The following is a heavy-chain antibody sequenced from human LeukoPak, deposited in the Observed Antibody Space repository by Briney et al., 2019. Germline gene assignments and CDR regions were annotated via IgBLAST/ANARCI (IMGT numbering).Heavy chain of an antibody. CDR3: ARAYSSSWYPFDY. CDR2: IYSGGST. V-gene: IGHV3-53*01. D-gene: IGHD6-13*01. Sequence: TGGSLRLSCAASGFTVSSNYMSWVRQAPGKGLEWVSVIYSGGSTYNADSVKGRFTISRDNSKNTLYLQMNSLRAEDTAVYYCARAYSSSWYPFDYWGQGALVTVSS. J-gene: IGHJ4*02. CDR1: GFTVSSNY.